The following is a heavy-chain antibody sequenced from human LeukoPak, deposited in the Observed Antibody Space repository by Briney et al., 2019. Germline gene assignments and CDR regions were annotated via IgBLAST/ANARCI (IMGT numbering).Heavy chain of an antibody. CDR3: ARDAARAAGLFDY. CDR1: GYIFTGYY. J-gene: IGHJ4*02. Sequence: ASVKASCKASGYIFTGYYMHWWRQAPGHRLEWRGWINPNSGGTNYAQKFPGRVTMTRDTSISTAYMELSRLRSDDTAVYYCARDAARAAGLFDYWGQGTLVTVSS. D-gene: IGHD6-13*01. V-gene: IGHV1-2*02. CDR2: INPNSGGT.